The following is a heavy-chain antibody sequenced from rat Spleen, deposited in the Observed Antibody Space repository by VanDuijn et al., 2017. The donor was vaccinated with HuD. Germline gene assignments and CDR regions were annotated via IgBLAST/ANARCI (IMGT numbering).Heavy chain of an antibody. CDR2: ISSSGGST. CDR1: GFTFSNYD. CDR3: ATTPLYYSADPYYFDY. J-gene: IGHJ2*01. Sequence: EVQLVESGGGLVQPGRSLKVSCAASGFTFSNYDMAWVRQAPTKGVEWVASISSSGGSTYYRDSVKGRFTVSRDNAKSTLYLQMDSLRSEATATYYCATTPLYYSADPYYFDYWGQGVMVTVSS. D-gene: IGHD1-1*01. V-gene: IGHV5-27*01.